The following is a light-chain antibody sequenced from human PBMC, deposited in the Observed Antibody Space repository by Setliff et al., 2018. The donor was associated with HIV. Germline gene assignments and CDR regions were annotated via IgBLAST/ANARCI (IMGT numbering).Light chain of an antibody. J-gene: IGLJ2*01. V-gene: IGLV2-14*01. CDR3: SSYSTSNTPSVI. CDR1: NRDIGGYNY. CDR2: DVS. Sequence: QSALTQPASMSGSPGQSITISCTGTNRDIGGYNYVSWYQHHPGKAPKIMIYDVSNRPSGVSNRFSGSKSGNTASLTISGLQADDEADYYCSSYSTSNTPSVIFGGGTKVTVL.